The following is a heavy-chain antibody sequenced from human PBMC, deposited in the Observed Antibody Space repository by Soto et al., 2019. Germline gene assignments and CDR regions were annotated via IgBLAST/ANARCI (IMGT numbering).Heavy chain of an antibody. CDR1: GYSFTSYW. J-gene: IGHJ4*02. D-gene: IGHD3-22*01. Sequence: HGESLKISCKGSGYSFTSYWISWVRQMPGKGLEWMGRIDPSDSYTNYSPSFQGHVTISADKSISTAYLQWSSLKASDTAMYYCARHAYYYDSSGYYYFDYWGQGTLVTVSS. CDR3: ARHAYYYDSSGYYYFDY. V-gene: IGHV5-10-1*01. CDR2: IDPSDSYT.